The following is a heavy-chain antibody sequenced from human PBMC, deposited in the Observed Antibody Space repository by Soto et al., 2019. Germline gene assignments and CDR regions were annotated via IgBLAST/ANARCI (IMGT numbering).Heavy chain of an antibody. CDR1: GGSISSYY. J-gene: IGHJ4*02. CDR3: ARRYGGTFDY. V-gene: IGHV4-59*08. D-gene: IGHD2-15*01. Sequence: QVQLQESGPGLVKPSETLSLTCTVSGGSISSYYWSWIRQPPGKGLEWIGCIYYSGSTNYNPSLKSRVTISVDTSKNQFSLKLSSVTAADTVVYYCARRYGGTFDYWGQGTLVTVSS. CDR2: IYYSGST.